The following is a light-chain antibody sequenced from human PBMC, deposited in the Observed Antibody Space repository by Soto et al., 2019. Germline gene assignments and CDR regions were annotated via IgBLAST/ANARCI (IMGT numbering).Light chain of an antibody. V-gene: IGKV3-20*01. Sequence: EIVLTQSPGTVSLSPGERATLSCRASQTVRSSYLAWYQQKPGQAPRLLIYGASNRAIGIPDRFSGSGSGTDFTLTISRLEPEDFAMYYCQQYGSSAWTFGQGTKVEI. CDR1: QTVRSSY. CDR2: GAS. CDR3: QQYGSSAWT. J-gene: IGKJ1*01.